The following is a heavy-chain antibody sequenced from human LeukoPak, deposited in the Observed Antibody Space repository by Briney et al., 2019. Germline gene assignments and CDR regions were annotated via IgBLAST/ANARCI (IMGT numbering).Heavy chain of an antibody. J-gene: IGHJ6*04. D-gene: IGHD3-10*01. CDR3: AKGDYGSGSPTGGDYYYGMDV. V-gene: IGHV3-30*18. Sequence: GGSLRLSCAASGFTFSSYGMHWVRQAPGKGLEWVAVISYDGSKKYYADSVKGRFTISRDNSKNTLYLQMNSLRAEDTAVYYCAKGDYGSGSPTGGDYYYGMDVWGKGTTVTVSS. CDR2: ISYDGSKK. CDR1: GFTFSSYG.